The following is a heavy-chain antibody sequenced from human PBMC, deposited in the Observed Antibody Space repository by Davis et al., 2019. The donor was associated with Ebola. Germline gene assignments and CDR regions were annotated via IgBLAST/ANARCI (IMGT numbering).Heavy chain of an antibody. CDR3: MKVRYYSTWRGGFDS. CDR1: GFIFRSYG. CDR2: TSYDGSTK. Sequence: GGSLRLSCVASGFIFRSYGMHWVRQAPGKGLEWVAVTSYDGSTKYYADSVKGRVTISRDNSKNTLYLQMNSLRAEDTAVYYCMKVRYYSTWRGGFDSWGQGALVTVSS. D-gene: IGHD2-2*01. V-gene: IGHV3-33*05. J-gene: IGHJ4*02.